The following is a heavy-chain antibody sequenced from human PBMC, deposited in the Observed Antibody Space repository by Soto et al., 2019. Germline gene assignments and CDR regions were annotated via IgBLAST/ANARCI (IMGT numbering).Heavy chain of an antibody. D-gene: IGHD6-13*01. CDR1: GFTFSSYA. CDR3: AKVGYCSINCYSSSWYGY. J-gene: IGHJ4*02. V-gene: IGHV3-23*01. Sequence: EVRLLESGGGLVQPGGSLRLSCAASGFTFSSYAMSWVRQAPGKGLEWVSAISDNGGSTYYADSVKGRFTISRDNSKNTLYLQMNSLRAEDTAVYYCAKVGYCSINCYSSSWYGYWGQGTLVTVSS. CDR2: ISDNGGST.